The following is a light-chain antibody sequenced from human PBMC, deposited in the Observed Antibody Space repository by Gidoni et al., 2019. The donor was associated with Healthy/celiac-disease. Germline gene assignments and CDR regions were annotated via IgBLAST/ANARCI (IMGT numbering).Light chain of an antibody. V-gene: IGKV1-39*01. CDR2: AAS. Sequence: DIQMTQSTSSLSASVGDRVTITCRASQSISSYLKWYQQKPGKAPKLLIYAASSLQSCVPSRFSCSGSVTDFTLTIRILQPEDFALYYCQQSYSTLRPPWTFGQGTKVEIK. J-gene: IGKJ1*01. CDR3: QQSYSTLRPPWT. CDR1: QSISSY.